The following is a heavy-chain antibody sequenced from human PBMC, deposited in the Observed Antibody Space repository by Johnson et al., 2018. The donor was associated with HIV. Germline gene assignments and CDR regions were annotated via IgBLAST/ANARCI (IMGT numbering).Heavy chain of an antibody. CDR1: GFTFSSYA. D-gene: IGHD1-26*01. CDR3: ASGSWELSEDAFHI. V-gene: IGHV3-66*01. CDR2: IYSAGST. Sequence: EVQLVESGGGLVQPGGSLRLSCAASGFTFSSYAMSWVRQAPGKGLEWVSVIYSAGSTNYADSVKGRFTISRDNSNNTLYLLMNSLRAEDTAVYYCASGSWELSEDAFHIWGQGTMVTVSS. J-gene: IGHJ3*02.